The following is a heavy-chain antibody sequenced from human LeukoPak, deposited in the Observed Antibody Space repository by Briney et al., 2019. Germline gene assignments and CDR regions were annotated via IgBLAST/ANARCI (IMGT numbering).Heavy chain of an antibody. V-gene: IGHV3-30*18. Sequence: PGRSLRLSCAASGFTFSSYGMHWVRQAPGKGLEWVAVISDDGSNKYYADSVKGRFTISRDNSKNTLYLQMNSLRAEDTAVYYCAKELDYYGSGSYYKGIYYYYGMDVWGQGTTVTVSS. CDR3: AKELDYYGSGSYYKGIYYYYGMDV. J-gene: IGHJ6*02. D-gene: IGHD3-10*01. CDR2: ISDDGSNK. CDR1: GFTFSSYG.